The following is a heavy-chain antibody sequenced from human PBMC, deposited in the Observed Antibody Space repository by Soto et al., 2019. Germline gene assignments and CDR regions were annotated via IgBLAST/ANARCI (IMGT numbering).Heavy chain of an antibody. CDR1: GFAFNKFG. V-gene: IGHV3-30*18. D-gene: IGHD1-26*01. Sequence: QVQLVESGGGVVQXGXXXRLSCEASGFAFNKFGMHWVRQAPGKGLEWVAFISYDGSYQYYADSVQGRLTITRDNSMNTLNMQLNSLRREDTAVYYCAKGGEVGGVLGDHWGQGTLVTVSS. CDR3: AKGGEVGGVLGDH. J-gene: IGHJ4*02. CDR2: ISYDGSYQ.